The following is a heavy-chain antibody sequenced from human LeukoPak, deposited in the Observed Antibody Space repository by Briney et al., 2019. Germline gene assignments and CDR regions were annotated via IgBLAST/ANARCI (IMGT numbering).Heavy chain of an antibody. J-gene: IGHJ6*02. CDR3: ARDNGDSRRFYYYGMDV. D-gene: IGHD4-17*01. V-gene: IGHV3-21*01. CDR2: ISSSSTYI. Sequence: PGGSLRLSCAASGFTFSSYSMNWVRQAPGKGLEWVSSISSSSTYIYYADSVKGRFTISRDNAKSSLYLQMNSLRAEDTAVYYCARDNGDSRRFYYYGMDVWGQGTTVTVSS. CDR1: GFTFSSYS.